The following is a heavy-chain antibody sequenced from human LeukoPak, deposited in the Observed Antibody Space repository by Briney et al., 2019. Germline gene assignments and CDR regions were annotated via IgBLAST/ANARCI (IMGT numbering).Heavy chain of an antibody. CDR1: GFIFSDYA. D-gene: IGHD1-26*01. CDR2: IYSGGST. Sequence: GGSLRLSCAASGFIFSDYAMAWVRQAPGEGLEWVSVIYSGGSTYYADSVKGRFTISRDNSKNTLYLQMNSLRAEDTAVYYCARWELQADFIDYWGQGTLVTVSS. J-gene: IGHJ4*02. CDR3: ARWELQADFIDY. V-gene: IGHV3-53*01.